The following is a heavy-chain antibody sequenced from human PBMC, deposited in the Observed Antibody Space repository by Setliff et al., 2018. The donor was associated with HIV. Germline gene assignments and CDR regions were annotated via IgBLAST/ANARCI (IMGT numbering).Heavy chain of an antibody. V-gene: IGHV4-59*05. CDR1: GGSISSYY. D-gene: IGHD5-18*01. Sequence: SETLSLTCTVSGGSISSYYWSWIRQPPGKGLEWIGSIYYSGNTYYNPSLKSRVTISVDTSKNQFSLKLSSVTAADTAVYYCARDSRMVMEGTDYWGQGILVTVSS. CDR3: ARDSRMVMEGTDY. CDR2: IYYSGNT. J-gene: IGHJ4*02.